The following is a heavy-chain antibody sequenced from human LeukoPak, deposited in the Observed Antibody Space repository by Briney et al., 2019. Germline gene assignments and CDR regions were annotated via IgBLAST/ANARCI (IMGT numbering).Heavy chain of an antibody. D-gene: IGHD1-7*01. CDR2: MNDGGTI. J-gene: IGHJ6*03. Sequence: SETLSLTCAVYGGSFNIYYWSWIRQSPEKGLEWIGEMNDGGTINYNPCLLSRVTISLDRSKNQFSLKLTSVTTADTAVYYCARRWNYGRNYYIDVWGNGATVSVSS. CDR1: GGSFNIYY. CDR3: ARRWNYGRNYYIDV. V-gene: IGHV4-34*01.